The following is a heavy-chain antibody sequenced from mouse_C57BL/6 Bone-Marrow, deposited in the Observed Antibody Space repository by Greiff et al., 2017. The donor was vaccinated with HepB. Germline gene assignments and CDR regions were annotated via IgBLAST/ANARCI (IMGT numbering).Heavy chain of an antibody. D-gene: IGHD2-4*01. CDR2: IYPRSGNT. J-gene: IGHJ4*01. CDR1: GYTFTSYG. CDR3: ARAHYDYDWPY. Sequence: QVQLQQSGAELARPGASVKLSCKASGYTFTSYGLSWVKQRTGQGLEWIGEIYPRSGNTYYNEKFKGKATLTADKSSSTAYMELRSLTSEDSAVYFCARAHYDYDWPYWGQGTSVTVSS. V-gene: IGHV1-81*01.